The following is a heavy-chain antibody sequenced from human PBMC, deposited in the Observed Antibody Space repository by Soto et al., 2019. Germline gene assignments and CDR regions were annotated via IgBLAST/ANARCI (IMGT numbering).Heavy chain of an antibody. J-gene: IGHJ4*02. CDR3: ATSSGFYYVDY. Sequence: QVQLVQSGAEVKKPGASVKVSCKASGYTFTSYAMHWVRQAPGQRLEWMGWINAGNGHTKYSQKFQGRVTITTDTSASTTYMELTSLRSEDTAVYYCATSSGFYYVDYWGQGTLVTVSS. CDR1: GYTFTSYA. D-gene: IGHD3-22*01. CDR2: INAGNGHT. V-gene: IGHV1-3*01.